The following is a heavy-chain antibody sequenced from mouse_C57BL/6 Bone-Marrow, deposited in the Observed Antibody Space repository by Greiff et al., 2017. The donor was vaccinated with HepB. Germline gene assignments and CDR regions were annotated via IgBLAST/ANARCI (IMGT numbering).Heavy chain of an antibody. CDR1: GYTFTSYT. V-gene: IGHV1-4*01. CDR3: ARRDYYYGSSHWYFDV. D-gene: IGHD1-1*01. Sequence: VQLQQPGAELARPGASVKMSCKASGYTFTSYTMHWVKQRPGQGLEWIGYINPSSGYTKYNQKFKDKATLTADKSSSTAYMQLSSLTSEDSAVYYCARRDYYYGSSHWYFDVWGTGTTVTVSS. CDR2: INPSSGYT. J-gene: IGHJ1*03.